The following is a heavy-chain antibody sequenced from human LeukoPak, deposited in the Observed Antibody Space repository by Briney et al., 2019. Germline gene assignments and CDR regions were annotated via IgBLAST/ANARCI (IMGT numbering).Heavy chain of an antibody. Sequence: GGSLRLSCAASGFTFSTYWMSWVRQAPGKGLEWVANIKEDGSEKYYGDSVMGRFTISRDNAKNSLYLEMNSLRVEDTAVYYCARDSSGYQWGQGTLVTVSS. D-gene: IGHD3-22*01. J-gene: IGHJ4*02. V-gene: IGHV3-7*01. CDR2: IKEDGSEK. CDR3: ARDSSGYQ. CDR1: GFTFSTYW.